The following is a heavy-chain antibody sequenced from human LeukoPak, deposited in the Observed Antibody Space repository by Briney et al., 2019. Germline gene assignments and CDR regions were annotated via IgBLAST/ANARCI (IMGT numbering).Heavy chain of an antibody. CDR3: GRDPNGDYVGAFDF. CDR1: GFTFSSYA. V-gene: IGHV3-23*01. Sequence: PGGSLRLSCVGYGFTFSSYAMTWVRQAPGKGLEWVSSIRGSGDGTSYADSVKGRFTMSRDNSKNTLYLQMDSLRAEDTAMYYCGRDPNGDYVGAFDFWGRGTLVTVSS. J-gene: IGHJ3*01. CDR2: IRGSGDGT. D-gene: IGHD4-17*01.